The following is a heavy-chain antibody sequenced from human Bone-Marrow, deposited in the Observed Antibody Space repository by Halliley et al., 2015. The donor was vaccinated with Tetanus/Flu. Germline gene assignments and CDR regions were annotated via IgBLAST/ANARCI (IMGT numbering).Heavy chain of an antibody. Sequence: LEGMGWISTYNGNTNYAQKFQGRVTITADTSTYTTYMELRRLRSDDTAVYYCAREAGDWGHWGQGTLVTVST. J-gene: IGHJ4*02. CDR2: ISTYNGNT. CDR3: AREAGDWGH. D-gene: IGHD7-27*01. V-gene: IGHV1-18*01.